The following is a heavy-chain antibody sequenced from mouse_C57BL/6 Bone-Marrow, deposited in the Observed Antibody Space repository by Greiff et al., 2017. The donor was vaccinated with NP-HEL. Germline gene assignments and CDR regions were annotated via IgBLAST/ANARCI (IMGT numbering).Heavy chain of an antibody. V-gene: IGHV1-59*01. CDR2: IDPSDSYT. CDR3: AWESDG. D-gene: IGHD2-3*01. J-gene: IGHJ2*02. Sequence: QVQLQQPGAELVRPGTSVKLSCKASGYTFTSYWMHWVKQRPGQGLEWIGVIDPSDSYTNYNQKFKGKATLTVDKSSSTAYMQLSSLTSEDSAVYYGAWESDGGGQGTSLTVSS. CDR1: GYTFTSYW.